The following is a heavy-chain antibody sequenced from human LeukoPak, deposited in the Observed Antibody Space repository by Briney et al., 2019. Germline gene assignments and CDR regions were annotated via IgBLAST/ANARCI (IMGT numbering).Heavy chain of an antibody. CDR3: ARGATYYYDSSGYYYATYYLDY. CDR2: INHSGST. V-gene: IGHV4-34*01. CDR1: GGSFSGYY. D-gene: IGHD3-22*01. J-gene: IGHJ4*02. Sequence: SETLSLTCAVYGGSFSGYYWSWIRQPPGKGLEWIGEINHSGSTNYNPSLKSRVTISVDTSKNQFSLKLSSVTAADTAVYYCARGATYYYDSSGYYYATYYLDYWGQGTLVTVSS.